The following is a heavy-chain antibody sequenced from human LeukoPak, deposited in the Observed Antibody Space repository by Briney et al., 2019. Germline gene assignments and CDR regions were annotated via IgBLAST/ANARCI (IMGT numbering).Heavy chain of an antibody. CDR3: ARVRIAVAGPPWGGKKDAFDI. Sequence: HPGGSLRLSCAVSGFTFSNYYFNWVRQAPGKGLEWVSTISASGGSTYYSDSVKGRFTISRDNAKNSLYLQMNSLRAEDTAVYYCARVRIAVAGPPWGGKKDAFDIWGQGTMVTVSS. D-gene: IGHD6-19*01. CDR1: GFTFSNYY. J-gene: IGHJ3*02. V-gene: IGHV3-23*01. CDR2: ISASGGST.